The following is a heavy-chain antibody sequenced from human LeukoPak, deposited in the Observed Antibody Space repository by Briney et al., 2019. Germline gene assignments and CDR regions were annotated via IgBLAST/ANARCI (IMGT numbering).Heavy chain of an antibody. V-gene: IGHV4-39*01. J-gene: IGHJ4*02. CDR1: GGSISTGSYY. Sequence: SETLPLTCTVSGGSISTGSYYWGWIRQPPGKALEWVGSMSYSGNTNYNPSLKSRVTISVDTSKNQFSLKLSSVTAADTAVYYCARHGQQHLSPFDYWGQGSLVTVSS. CDR3: ARHGQQHLSPFDY. D-gene: IGHD6-13*01. CDR2: MSYSGNT.